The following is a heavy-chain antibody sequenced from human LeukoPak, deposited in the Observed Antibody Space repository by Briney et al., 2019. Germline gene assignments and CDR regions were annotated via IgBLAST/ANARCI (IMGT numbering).Heavy chain of an antibody. J-gene: IGHJ4*02. CDR3: ASVRIVGATVGYDDY. CDR2: ISSSSSYI. Sequence: GWSLRLSCAASGFTFSSYSMNWVRQAPGKGLEWVSSISSSSSYIYYADSVKGRFTISRDNAKNSLYLQMNSLRAEDTAVYYCASVRIVGATVGYDDYWGQGTLVTVSS. CDR1: GFTFSSYS. V-gene: IGHV3-21*01. D-gene: IGHD1-26*01.